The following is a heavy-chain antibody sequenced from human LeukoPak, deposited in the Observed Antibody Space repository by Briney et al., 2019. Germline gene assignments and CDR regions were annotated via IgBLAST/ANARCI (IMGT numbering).Heavy chain of an antibody. CDR1: GFTFSNAW. Sequence: GGSLRPSCAASGFTFSNAWMSWVRQAPGKGLEWVGRIKSKTDGGTTDYAAPVKGGFTISRDDSKNTLYLQMNSLKTEDTAVYYCTTRVPDSSGYFDYWGQGTLVTVSS. CDR3: TTRVPDSSGYFDY. J-gene: IGHJ4*02. CDR2: IKSKTDGGTT. V-gene: IGHV3-15*01. D-gene: IGHD3-22*01.